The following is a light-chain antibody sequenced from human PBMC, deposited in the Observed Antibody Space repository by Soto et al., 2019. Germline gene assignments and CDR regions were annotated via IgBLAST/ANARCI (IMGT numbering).Light chain of an antibody. CDR2: AAS. CDR1: QSISNY. Sequence: DIQMTQSPSSLSASVGDRVTITCRASQSISNYLNWYQQKPGKAPKLLIYAASTLQSGVPSRFSGSGSGTEFTLTISSLQPEDFATYYCQQLNSYPLTFGGGTKVDIK. J-gene: IGKJ4*01. CDR3: QQLNSYPLT. V-gene: IGKV1-9*01.